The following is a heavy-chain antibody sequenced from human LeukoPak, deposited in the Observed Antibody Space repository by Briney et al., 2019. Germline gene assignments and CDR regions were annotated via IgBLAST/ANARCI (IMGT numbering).Heavy chain of an antibody. CDR2: INGDGRNI. Sequence: GGSLRLSCVASGFTFSSYWMHWVRQDPRKGLVWVSRINGDGRNINYADSVRDRFTISRDNAKNSLYLQMNSLRAEDTAVYYCARADYGDFDYWGQGTLVTVSS. J-gene: IGHJ4*02. V-gene: IGHV3-74*01. CDR1: GFTFSSYW. D-gene: IGHD4-17*01. CDR3: ARADYGDFDY.